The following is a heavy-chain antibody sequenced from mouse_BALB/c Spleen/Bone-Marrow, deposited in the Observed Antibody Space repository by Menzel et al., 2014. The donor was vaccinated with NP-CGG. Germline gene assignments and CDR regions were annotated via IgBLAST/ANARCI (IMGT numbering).Heavy chain of an antibody. CDR2: IDPANGNT. V-gene: IGHV14-3*02. CDR3: ARSYGSSPFDY. Sequence: VQLQQSGAELVKPGASVKLSCTASGFNIKDTYMHWVKQRPEQGLEWIGRIDPANGNTKYDPKLQGKATITADTSSNTAYLQPSSLTSEDTAVYYCARSYGSSPFDYWGQGTTLTVSS. CDR1: GFNIKDTY. D-gene: IGHD1-1*01. J-gene: IGHJ2*01.